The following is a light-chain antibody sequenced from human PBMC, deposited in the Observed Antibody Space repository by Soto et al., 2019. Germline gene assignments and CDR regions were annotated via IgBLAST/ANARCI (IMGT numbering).Light chain of an antibody. Sequence: DIQMTQSPSSLSASVGDRVTITCRPSQSISIYLNWYQQKPGKAPKLLIYAASNLQSGVPSRFSGSGSGTDFTLTISSLQPEDFATYYCQQSYNAPRTFGQGTKVEIK. CDR3: QQSYNAPRT. CDR1: QSISIY. V-gene: IGKV1-39*01. J-gene: IGKJ1*01. CDR2: AAS.